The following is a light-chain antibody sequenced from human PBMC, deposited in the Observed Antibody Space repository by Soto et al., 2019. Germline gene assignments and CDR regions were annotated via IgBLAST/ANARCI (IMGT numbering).Light chain of an antibody. V-gene: IGLV2-14*01. Sequence: QSALTQPASVPASPGQSIAISCSGTSSDVGAYDYVSWYQHHPGKAPKLIIYEVTYRPSGVSNRFSASKSGNTASLTISGLQAEDEADYYCSSYTRSSTYVFGTGTKVTVL. CDR1: SSDVGAYDY. CDR3: SSYTRSSTYV. J-gene: IGLJ1*01. CDR2: EVT.